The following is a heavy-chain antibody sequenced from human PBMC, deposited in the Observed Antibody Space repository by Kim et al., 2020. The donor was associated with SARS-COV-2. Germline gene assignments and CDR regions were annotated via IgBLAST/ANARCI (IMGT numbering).Heavy chain of an antibody. CDR3: ARTNWNYVVGAFDI. V-gene: IGHV4-59*01. Sequence: TPSLKSRVTISVDTSKNQLSLKLSSVTAADTAVYYCARTNWNYVVGAFDIWGQGTMVTVSS. J-gene: IGHJ3*02. D-gene: IGHD1-7*01.